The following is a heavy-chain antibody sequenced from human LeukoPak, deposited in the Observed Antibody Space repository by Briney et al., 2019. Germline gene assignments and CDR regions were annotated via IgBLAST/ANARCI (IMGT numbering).Heavy chain of an antibody. J-gene: IGHJ4*02. CDR1: GFTFSSYG. Sequence: GRSLRLSCAASGFTFSSYGMHWVRQAPGKGLEWVAVIWYDGSNKYYADSVKGRFTISRDNSKNTLYLQMNSLRAEDTAVYYCASQASYSSGLEYWGQGTLVTVSS. D-gene: IGHD6-19*01. CDR2: IWYDGSNK. V-gene: IGHV3-33*01. CDR3: ASQASYSSGLEY.